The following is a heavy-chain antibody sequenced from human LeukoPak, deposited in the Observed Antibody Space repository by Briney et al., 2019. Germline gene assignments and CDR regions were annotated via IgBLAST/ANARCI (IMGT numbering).Heavy chain of an antibody. CDR2: ISDDGSNK. J-gene: IGHJ4*02. V-gene: IGHV3-30-3*01. Sequence: GGSLRLSCAASGFTFSNNIMHWVRQAPGKGLEWVAVISDDGSNKYYADSVKGRFTISRDNSKNTLYLQMNSLRVEDTAVYYCARDPSSYWGQGTLVTVSS. CDR1: GFTFSNNI. D-gene: IGHD6-13*01. CDR3: ARDPSSY.